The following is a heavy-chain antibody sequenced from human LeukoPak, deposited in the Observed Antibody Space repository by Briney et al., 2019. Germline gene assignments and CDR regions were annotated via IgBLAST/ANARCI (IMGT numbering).Heavy chain of an antibody. V-gene: IGHV1-18*01. D-gene: IGHD5-18*01. J-gene: IGHJ4*02. CDR2: ISTYNYNT. CDR1: GYTFTSYG. CDR3: ARQVDTTMALPDY. Sequence: ASVKVSCKTSGYTFTSYGVSWVRQAPGQRLEWMGWISTYNYNTYFAQKFRGRITLTKDTSTSTVYVELRNLRSDDSAIYYCARQVDTTMALPDYWGQGTLVTVSS.